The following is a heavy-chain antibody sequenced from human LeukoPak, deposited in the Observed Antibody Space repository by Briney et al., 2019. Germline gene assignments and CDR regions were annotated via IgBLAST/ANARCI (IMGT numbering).Heavy chain of an antibody. V-gene: IGHV4-4*07. J-gene: IGHJ4*02. D-gene: IGHD1-1*01. CDR2: IYISGST. CDR1: GGSISSYY. Sequence: SETLPLTCTVSGGSISSYYWSWIRQPAGKGLEWIGRIYISGSTNYNPSLKSRVTMSVDTSKNQFSLKLSSVTAADTAVYYCARDRGTWNDDGFDYWGQGTLVTVSS. CDR3: ARDRGTWNDDGFDY.